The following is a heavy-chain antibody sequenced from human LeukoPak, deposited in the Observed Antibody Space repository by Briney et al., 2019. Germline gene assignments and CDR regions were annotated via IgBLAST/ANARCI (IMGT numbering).Heavy chain of an antibody. Sequence: GGSLRLSCAVSGFTFSSYWMNWVRQAPGKGLEWVANIKQDGSEKNYVDSVKGRFTISRDNAKNSLYLQMNSLRAEDTAVYYCATRGGYSYYYMDVWGKGTTVTVSS. CDR1: GFTFSSYW. J-gene: IGHJ6*03. D-gene: IGHD2-15*01. CDR3: ATRGGYSYYYMDV. V-gene: IGHV3-7*01. CDR2: IKQDGSEK.